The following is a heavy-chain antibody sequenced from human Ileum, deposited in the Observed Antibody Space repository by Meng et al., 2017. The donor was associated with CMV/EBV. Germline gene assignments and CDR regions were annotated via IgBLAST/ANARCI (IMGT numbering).Heavy chain of an antibody. V-gene: IGHV3-15*07. D-gene: IGHD4-17*01. CDR1: GLTFSSYA. J-gene: IGHJ4*02. CDR3: ATENYGLAD. CDR2: IKNKAAGATT. Sequence: VQLVESGGGVVQPGRSLGLSCAASGLTFSSYAMHWVRQAPGKGLEWVGRIKNKAAGATTDYAAPVKGRFTISRDDSKDMLYLQMNSLKTDDTAVYYCATENYGLADWGQGTLVTVSS.